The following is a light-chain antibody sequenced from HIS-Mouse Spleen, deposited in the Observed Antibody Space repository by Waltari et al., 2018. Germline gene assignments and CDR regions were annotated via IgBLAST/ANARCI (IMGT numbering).Light chain of an antibody. CDR1: VLAKKY. V-gene: IGLV3-27*01. Sequence: SYELTQPSSVSVSPGQTARITCPGDVLAKKYARWFQQKPGQAPALVIYKDSERPSGIPERFSGSSSGTTVTLTISGAQVEDEADYYCYSAADNNLGVFGGGTKLTVL. CDR3: YSAADNNLGV. J-gene: IGLJ3*02. CDR2: KDS.